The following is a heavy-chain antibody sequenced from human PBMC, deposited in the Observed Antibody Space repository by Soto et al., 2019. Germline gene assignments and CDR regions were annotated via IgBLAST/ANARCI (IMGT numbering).Heavy chain of an antibody. Sequence: GGSLRLSCAASGFTFSGSAMHWVRQASGKGLEWVGRIRSKANSYATAYAASVKGRFTISRDDSKNTAYLQMNSLKTEDTAVYYCTRQDPRNWYFDLWGRGTLVTVSS. J-gene: IGHJ2*01. V-gene: IGHV3-73*01. CDR1: GFTFSGSA. CDR2: IRSKANSYAT. CDR3: TRQDPRNWYFDL.